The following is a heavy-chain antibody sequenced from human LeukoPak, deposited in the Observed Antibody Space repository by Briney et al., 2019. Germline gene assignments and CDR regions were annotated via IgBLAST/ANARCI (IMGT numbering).Heavy chain of an antibody. D-gene: IGHD3-3*01. J-gene: IGHJ4*02. CDR2: IWYDGSNK. CDR3: LRHHDC. CDR1: KFTFSSYG. V-gene: IGHV3-30*02. Sequence: GGSLRLSCAASKFTFSSYGMHWVRQAPGRGLEWVAFIWYDGSNKYYADSVKGRFTISRDNSKNTVYLQLSSLRAADTAVYYCLRHHDCWGQGTLVTVSS.